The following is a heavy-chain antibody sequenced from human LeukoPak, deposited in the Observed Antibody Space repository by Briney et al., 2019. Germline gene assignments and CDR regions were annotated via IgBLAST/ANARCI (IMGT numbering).Heavy chain of an antibody. CDR1: GFTFSSHA. CDR3: ARDYRVGCTGGACYPIDY. V-gene: IGHV3-30*01. J-gene: IGHJ4*02. Sequence: GGSLRLSCAASGFTFSSHAMHWVRQAPGKGLEWVAVISYEGSNRYYADSVRGRFTISRDNSKNTLNLQMNSLRDEDTALYYCARDYRVGCTGGACYPIDYWGQGTLVTVSS. CDR2: ISYEGSNR. D-gene: IGHD2-8*02.